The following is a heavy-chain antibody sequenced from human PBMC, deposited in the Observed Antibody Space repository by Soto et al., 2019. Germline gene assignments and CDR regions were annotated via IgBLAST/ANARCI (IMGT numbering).Heavy chain of an antibody. V-gene: IGHV3-21*04. J-gene: IGHJ6*03. CDR1: GFTFSSYS. CDR3: ARYYGSGSYYQWGDYYYMDV. D-gene: IGHD3-10*01. Sequence: PGGSLRLSCAASGFTFSSYSMNWVRQAPGKGLEWVSSISSSSYIYYADSVKGRFTISRDNAKNSLYLQMNSLRAEDTAVYYCARYYGSGSYYQWGDYYYMDVWGKGTTVTVSS. CDR2: ISSSSYI.